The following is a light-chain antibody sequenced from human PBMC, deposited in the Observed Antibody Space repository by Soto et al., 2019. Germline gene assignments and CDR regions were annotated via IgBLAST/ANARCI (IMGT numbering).Light chain of an antibody. V-gene: IGLV2-8*01. J-gene: IGLJ3*02. CDR2: EVS. CDR3: SSYAGSNAGYITVV. CDR1: SSDVGGSNF. Sequence: QSVLTQPPSASGSPGQSVTISCTGTSSDVGGSNFVSWYQQHPGKAPKLMIYEVSKRPSGVPDRFSGAKSGNTASLTVSGHQAEDEADYYCSSYAGSNAGYITVVFGGGTKLTVL.